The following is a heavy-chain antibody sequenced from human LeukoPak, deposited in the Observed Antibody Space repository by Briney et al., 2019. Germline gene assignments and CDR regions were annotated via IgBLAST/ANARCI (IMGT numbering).Heavy chain of an antibody. J-gene: IGHJ4*02. CDR3: ARDRVVPAAINYFDY. Sequence: SETLSLTCTVSGRSISSYYWSWLRQPAGKGLEWIGRIYTSGSTIYNPSLKSRVTMSVATSKTQFSLKLSSVTAADTAVYYCARDRVVPAAINYFDYWGQGTLVTVSS. CDR1: GRSISSYY. V-gene: IGHV4-4*07. D-gene: IGHD2-2*01. CDR2: IYTSGST.